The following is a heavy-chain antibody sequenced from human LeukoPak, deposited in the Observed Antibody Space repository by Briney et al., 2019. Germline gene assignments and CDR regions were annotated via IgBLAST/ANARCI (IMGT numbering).Heavy chain of an antibody. J-gene: IGHJ4*02. CDR3: ASVPFNWNLVEDY. CDR2: ISSSSSYI. CDR1: GFTFSSYS. V-gene: IGHV3-21*01. D-gene: IGHD1-1*01. Sequence: TGGSLRLSCAASGFTFSSYSMNWVRQAPGKGLEWVSSISSSSSYIYYADSVKGRFTISRDNAKNSLYLQMNSLRAEDTAVYYCASVPFNWNLVEDYWGQGTLVTVSS.